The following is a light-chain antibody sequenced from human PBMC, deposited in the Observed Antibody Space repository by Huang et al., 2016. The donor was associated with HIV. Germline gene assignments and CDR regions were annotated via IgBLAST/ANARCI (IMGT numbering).Light chain of an antibody. Sequence: EIVLTQSPVTLSFSPGERATLSCRASQRVSRYLAWYQQTPGQAPRLLIYDASSRATGIPSKFSGSVSGTDFTLTISSLEPEDFAVYYCQQRSNWPPTLTFGGGTKVEIK. CDR1: QRVSRY. CDR2: DAS. V-gene: IGKV3-11*01. CDR3: QQRSNWPPTLT. J-gene: IGKJ4*01.